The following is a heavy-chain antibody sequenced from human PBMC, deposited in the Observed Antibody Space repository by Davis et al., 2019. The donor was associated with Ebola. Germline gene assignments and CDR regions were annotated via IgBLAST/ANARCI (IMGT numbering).Heavy chain of an antibody. J-gene: IGHJ6*03. CDR1: GFTFSDYY. CDR3: ARLIQYPDYYYYYMDV. Sequence: GESLKISCSASGFTFSDYYMSWIRQAPGKGLEWVSGLNWNGGSTGYADSVKGRFTISRDNAKNSLYLQMNSLRAEDTALYYCARLIQYPDYYYYYMDVWGKGTTVTVSS. CDR2: LNWNGGST. V-gene: IGHV3-20*04. D-gene: IGHD4-11*01.